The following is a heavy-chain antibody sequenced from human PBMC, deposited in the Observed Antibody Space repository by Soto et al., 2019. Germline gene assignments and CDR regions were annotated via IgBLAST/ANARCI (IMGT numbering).Heavy chain of an antibody. D-gene: IGHD4-4*01. CDR1: AGSISSGTYY. CDR3: ARGNDFRTGWFDP. J-gene: IGHJ5*02. Sequence: SETLSLTCTVSAGSISSGTYYWNWVRQHPGKGLEWIGYMYYSGTTYYNPSLQSRLTISGDTSKNQFSLKLSSVTVADTAVYYCARGNDFRTGWFDPWGQGIMVTVSS. CDR2: MYYSGTT. V-gene: IGHV4-31*03.